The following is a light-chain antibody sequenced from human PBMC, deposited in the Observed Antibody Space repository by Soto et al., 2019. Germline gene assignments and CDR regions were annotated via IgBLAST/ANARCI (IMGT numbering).Light chain of an antibody. V-gene: IGKV1-27*01. J-gene: IGKJ1*01. CDR1: QGISNY. CDR3: QKYNSAPQT. CDR2: DAS. Sequence: DIQMTQSPSSLSASVEDTVTITCRASQGISNYLAWYQQKPGKVPKLLIYDASTLQSGVPSRFSGSGSGTDFTLTISSLQPEDVATYYCQKYNSAPQTFGQGTKVDIK.